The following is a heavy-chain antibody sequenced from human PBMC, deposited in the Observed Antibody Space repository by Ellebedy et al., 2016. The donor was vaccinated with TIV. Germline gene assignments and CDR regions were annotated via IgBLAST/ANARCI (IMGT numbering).Heavy chain of an antibody. Sequence: GGSLRLSCAASGFGITNNFMSWVRQAPGKGLEWVSLTYSDGNTHYAESVKGRFSVSRDTSKNTLYLQMNSLRGEDTALYYCARDYYDFWTGLDSSDVWGQGTIVTVSS. CDR2: TYSDGNT. V-gene: IGHV3-66*01. CDR1: GFGITNNF. CDR3: ARDYYDFWTGLDSSDV. D-gene: IGHD3-3*01. J-gene: IGHJ3*01.